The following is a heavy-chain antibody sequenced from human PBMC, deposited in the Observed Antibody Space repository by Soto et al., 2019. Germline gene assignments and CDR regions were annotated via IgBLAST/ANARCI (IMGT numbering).Heavy chain of an antibody. Sequence: SETLSLTCTVYGGSSSCYYWSWIRQPPGKGLGWIGEINHSGSTNYNPSLKSRATISVDTSKNQFSLKLSTVTAADTAVYYCARGVYCSSTSCYWGMDVWGQGTTVTVSS. D-gene: IGHD2-2*01. V-gene: IGHV4-34*01. CDR3: ARGVYCSSTSCYWGMDV. CDR2: INHSGST. CDR1: GGSSSCYY. J-gene: IGHJ6*02.